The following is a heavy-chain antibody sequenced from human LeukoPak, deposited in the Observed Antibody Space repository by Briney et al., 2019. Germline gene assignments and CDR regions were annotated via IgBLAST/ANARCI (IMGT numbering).Heavy chain of an antibody. D-gene: IGHD3-22*01. CDR1: GYRFTSYW. CDR2: IYPGDSDT. V-gene: IGHV5-51*01. Sequence: GESLKISRKGSGYRFTSYWIGWVRQMPGKGLEWMGIIYPGDSDTRYSPSFQGQVTISADKSISTAYLQWSSLKASDTAMYYCARRYYYDSSGYYAFDYWGQGTLVTVSS. J-gene: IGHJ4*02. CDR3: ARRYYYDSSGYYAFDY.